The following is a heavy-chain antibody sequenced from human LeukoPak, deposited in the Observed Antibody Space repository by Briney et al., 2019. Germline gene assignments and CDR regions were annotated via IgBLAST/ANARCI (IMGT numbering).Heavy chain of an antibody. Sequence: GGSLRLSCAASGFTFSSYWMHWVRQAPGKGLVWVSRINSDGSSTSYADSVKGRFPISRDNSKNTLHLHMNSLRAEDTAVYYCARDWGWLQNGDYFDYWGQGTLVTVSS. CDR1: GFTFSSYW. D-gene: IGHD5-24*01. V-gene: IGHV3-74*01. CDR3: ARDWGWLQNGDYFDY. J-gene: IGHJ4*02. CDR2: INSDGSST.